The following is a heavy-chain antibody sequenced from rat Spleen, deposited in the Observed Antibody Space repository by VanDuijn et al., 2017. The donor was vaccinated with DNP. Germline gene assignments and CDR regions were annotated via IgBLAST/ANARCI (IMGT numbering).Heavy chain of an antibody. V-gene: IGHV5-20*01. CDR3: TTDLETTGDY. CDR2: VSYDGSSP. J-gene: IGHJ2*01. CDR1: GFTFSDYN. Sequence: EVQLVESGGGLVQPGGSLKLSCAASGFTFSDYNLAWVRQAPKKRLEWVATVSYDGSSPYYRDSVKGRFTISRDNAKSSLYLQMDSLRSEDTATYYCTTDLETTGDYWGQGVMVTVSS. D-gene: IGHD1-11*01.